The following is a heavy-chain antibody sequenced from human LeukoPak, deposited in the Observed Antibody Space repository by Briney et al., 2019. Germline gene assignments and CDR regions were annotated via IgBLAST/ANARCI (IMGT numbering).Heavy chain of an antibody. V-gene: IGHV1-2*02. CDR2: INPNSGDT. D-gene: IGHD7-27*01. CDR1: GYTFTGYY. J-gene: IGHJ3*02. CDR3: ARAWVMTRLGDALDI. Sequence: GASVKVSCKASGYTFTGYYMHWVRQAPGQGLEWMGWINPNSGDTNYGQKFQGRVTMTRDTSISTAYMELSSLRSEDSAVYYCARAWVMTRLGDALDIWGQGTMVTVSS.